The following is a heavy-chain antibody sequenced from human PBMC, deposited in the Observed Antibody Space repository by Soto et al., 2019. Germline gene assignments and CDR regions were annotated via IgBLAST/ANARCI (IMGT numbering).Heavy chain of an antibody. J-gene: IGHJ6*02. CDR3: AREGYYSGSGGYSPPRYYGMDV. D-gene: IGHD3-10*01. CDR1: GYTFTVYA. V-gene: IGHV1-3*01. CDR2: INAGNGNT. Sequence: ASVEVSCKASGYTFTVYAIHWVRQAPGQRLEWMGWINAGNGNTKYSQKFQGRATMTTDTSTRTAYMELKSLRSDDTAVYYCAREGYYSGSGGYSPPRYYGMDVWGQGTTVTVSS.